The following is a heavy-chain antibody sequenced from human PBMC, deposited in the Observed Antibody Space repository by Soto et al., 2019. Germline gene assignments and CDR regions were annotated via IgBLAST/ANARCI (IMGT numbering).Heavy chain of an antibody. V-gene: IGHV3-23*01. CDR3: AGATYYDYIWGSYRDLGDY. CDR1: GFTFSSYA. J-gene: IGHJ4*02. Sequence: GGSLRLSCAASGFTFSSYAMSWVRQAPGKWLEWVSAISGSGGSTYYADSVKGRFTISRDNSKNTLYLQMNSLRAEDTAVYYCAGATYYDYIWGSYRDLGDYWGQGTLVTVSS. D-gene: IGHD3-16*02. CDR2: ISGSGGST.